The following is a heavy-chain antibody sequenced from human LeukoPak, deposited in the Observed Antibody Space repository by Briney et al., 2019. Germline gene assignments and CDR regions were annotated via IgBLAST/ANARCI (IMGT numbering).Heavy chain of an antibody. CDR3: ARGGYYASGPQNWFDP. CDR2: IMQDGSEK. V-gene: IGHV3-7*01. D-gene: IGHD3-10*01. J-gene: IGHJ5*02. Sequence: PGGSLRLSCAASQFTFSNYWMTWVRQAPGKGLEWVANIMQDGSEKYYVDSVKGRFTISRVNAKNSLYLQMNSLRVEDTAVYYCARGGYYASGPQNWFDPWGQGTLVTVSS. CDR1: QFTFSNYW.